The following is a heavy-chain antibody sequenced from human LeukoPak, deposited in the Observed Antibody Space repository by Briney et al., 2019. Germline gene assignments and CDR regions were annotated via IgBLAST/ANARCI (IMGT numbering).Heavy chain of an antibody. V-gene: IGHV3-7*01. CDR2: INQNGREK. J-gene: IGHJ4*02. Sequence: GGYLRLSCEVSGLTFSTYWMTWVRQAPGRGLEWVASINQNGREKYYVDSVKGRFTTSRDNAKDSLYLQMNSLRGEDTAVYYCARTLGDDWGQGTLVTVSS. CDR3: ARTLGDD. D-gene: IGHD3-16*01. CDR1: GLTFSTYW.